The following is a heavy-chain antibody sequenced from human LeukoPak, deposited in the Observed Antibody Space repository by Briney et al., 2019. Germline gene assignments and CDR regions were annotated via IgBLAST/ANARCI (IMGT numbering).Heavy chain of an antibody. J-gene: IGHJ3*02. Sequence: ASVKVSCKASGYTFTSYGISWVRQAPGQGLEWMGWMSTYNGNTNYAQKLQGRVTMTTDTSTSTAYMELRSLRADDTAVYYCARGTHCSSTSCYLDDAFDIWGEGTIVSVCS. CDR2: MSTYNGNT. CDR1: GYTFTSYG. CDR3: ARGTHCSSTSCYLDDAFDI. V-gene: IGHV1-18*01. D-gene: IGHD2-2*01.